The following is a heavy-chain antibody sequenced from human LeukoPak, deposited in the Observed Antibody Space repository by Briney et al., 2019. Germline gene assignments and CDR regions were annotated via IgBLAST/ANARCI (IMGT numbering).Heavy chain of an antibody. CDR1: GYTFTSYD. Sequence: ASVKVSCKASGYTFTSYDINWVRQATGQGLEWMGWMYPNSGNTGYAQKFQGRVTMTRNTSISTAYMELSSLRSEDTAVYYCARGRRFNSGSSNDYWGQGTLVTVSS. D-gene: IGHD1-26*01. V-gene: IGHV1-8*01. J-gene: IGHJ4*02. CDR3: ARGRRFNSGSSNDY. CDR2: MYPNSGNT.